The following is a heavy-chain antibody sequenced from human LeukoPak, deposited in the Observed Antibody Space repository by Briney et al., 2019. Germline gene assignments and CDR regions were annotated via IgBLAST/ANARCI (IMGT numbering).Heavy chain of an antibody. D-gene: IGHD3-22*01. CDR3: AKDRTYDSSGYADY. V-gene: IGHV3-23*01. CDR2: ISGSGGST. CDR1: GLTFSSYA. J-gene: IGHJ4*02. Sequence: GGSLRLSCAASGLTFSSYAMSWVRQAPGKGLEWVTAISGSGGSTYYADSVKGRFTISRDNSKNTLYLQMNSLRAEDTAVYYCAKDRTYDSSGYADYWGPGTLVTVSS.